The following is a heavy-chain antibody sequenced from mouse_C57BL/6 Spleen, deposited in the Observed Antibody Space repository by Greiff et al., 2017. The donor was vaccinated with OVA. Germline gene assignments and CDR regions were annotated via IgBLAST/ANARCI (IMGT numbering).Heavy chain of an antibody. CDR2: INPGSGGT. V-gene: IGHV1-54*01. CDR3: ARNWDGDYFDY. D-gene: IGHD4-1*01. Sequence: QVQLQQSGAELVRPGTSVKVSCKASGYAFTNYLIEWVKQRPGQGLEWIGVINPGSGGTNYNEKFKGKATLTADKSSSTAYMQLSILTSEDSAVYFCARNWDGDYFDYWGQGTTLTVSS. CDR1: GYAFTNYL. J-gene: IGHJ2*01.